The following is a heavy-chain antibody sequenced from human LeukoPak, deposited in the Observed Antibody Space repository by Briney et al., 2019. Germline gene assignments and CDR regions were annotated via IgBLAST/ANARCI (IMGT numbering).Heavy chain of an antibody. CDR1: GGPISSYY. CDR3: ASRYYYDSSGYFDY. Sequence: SETLSLTCTVPGGPISSYYWSWIRQPPGKGLEWIGYIYYSGSTNYNPSLKSRVTISVDTSKNQFSLKLSSVTAADTAVYYCASRYYYDSSGYFDYWGQGTLVTVSS. V-gene: IGHV4-59*01. CDR2: IYYSGST. D-gene: IGHD3-22*01. J-gene: IGHJ4*02.